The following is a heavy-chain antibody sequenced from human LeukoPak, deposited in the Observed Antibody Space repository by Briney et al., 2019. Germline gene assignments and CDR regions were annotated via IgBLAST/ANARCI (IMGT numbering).Heavy chain of an antibody. D-gene: IGHD3-3*01. CDR2: ISGSSDYI. Sequence: GGSLRLSCAASGFTFSTYSMNWVRQAPGKGLEWVSSISGSSDYIFYADSVKGRFTMSRDNAKNSLYLQMNSLRAEDTAVYYCARVSFGYYGVDVWGQGTTVTVSS. CDR3: ARVSFGYYGVDV. CDR1: GFTFSTYS. J-gene: IGHJ6*02. V-gene: IGHV3-21*01.